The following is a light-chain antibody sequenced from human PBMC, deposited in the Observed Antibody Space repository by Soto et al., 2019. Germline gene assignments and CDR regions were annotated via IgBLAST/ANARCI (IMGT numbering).Light chain of an antibody. CDR3: QQYAASPRT. V-gene: IGKV3-20*01. J-gene: IGKJ2*01. Sequence: EIVLKQSPDSLSLSPGERATLSCRTSQSVSSNFFAWYQQKPGQAPRLLIHGISIRATGTPDRFSGSGSETDFTLTISRLEPEDFAIYYCQQYAASPRTFGRGTKLEI. CDR2: GIS. CDR1: QSVSSNF.